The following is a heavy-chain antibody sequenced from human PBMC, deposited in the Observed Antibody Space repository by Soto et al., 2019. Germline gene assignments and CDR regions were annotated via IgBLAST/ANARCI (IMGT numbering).Heavy chain of an antibody. J-gene: IGHJ3*02. V-gene: IGHV3-11*01. CDR2: ISSSGSTI. D-gene: IGHD3-22*01. CDR3: ARAITMIVVDAFDI. Sequence: PGGSLRLSCAASGFTFSDYYMSWIRQAPGKGLEWVSYISSSGSTIYYVDSVKGRFTISRDNAKNSLYLQMNSLRAEDTAVYYCARAITMIVVDAFDIWGQGTTVTVSS. CDR1: GFTFSDYY.